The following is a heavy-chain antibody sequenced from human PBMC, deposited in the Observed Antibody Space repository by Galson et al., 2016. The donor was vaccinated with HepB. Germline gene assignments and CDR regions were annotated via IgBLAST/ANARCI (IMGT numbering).Heavy chain of an antibody. V-gene: IGHV1-8*01. J-gene: IGHJ6*02. CDR3: ARRGLTASGFSIRKYYHYAMDV. CDR2: MNPDSGDT. CDR1: GYTFTTFD. D-gene: IGHD1-14*01. Sequence: SVKVSCKASGYTFTTFDIHWVRQATGQGLEWVGWMNPDSGDTGYAQSFQGRVSMTRNTAINTAYLELTSLRSEDTAVYYCARRGLTASGFSIRKYYHYAMDVWGQGTMVTVS.